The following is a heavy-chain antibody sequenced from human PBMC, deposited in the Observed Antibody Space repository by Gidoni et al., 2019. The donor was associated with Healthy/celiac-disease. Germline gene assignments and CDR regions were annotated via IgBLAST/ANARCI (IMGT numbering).Heavy chain of an antibody. CDR3: ASRLIAAAGTDAFDI. J-gene: IGHJ3*02. D-gene: IGHD6-13*01. CDR1: GGTFSRYA. CDR2: IIPILGKA. Sequence: QVQLVQTGAEVKKPGSSVKVPCQASGGTFSRYAISWVRQATGQGLAWMGRIIPILGKASYAQKFQGRVTITADKSTSTAYMELSSLGSEDTAVYYCASRLIAAAGTDAFDIWGQGTMVTVSS. V-gene: IGHV1-69*04.